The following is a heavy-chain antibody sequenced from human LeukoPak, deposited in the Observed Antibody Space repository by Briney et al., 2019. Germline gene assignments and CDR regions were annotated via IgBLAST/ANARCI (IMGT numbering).Heavy chain of an antibody. J-gene: IGHJ3*02. CDR2: IYTSGST. CDR3: ARSTVTSSGDAFDI. CDR1: GGSISSGSYY. D-gene: IGHD4-17*01. V-gene: IGHV4-61*02. Sequence: SETLSLTCTVSGGSISSGSYYGSWIRQPAGKGLEWIGRIYTSGSTNYNPSLKSRVTISVDTSKNQFSLKLTSVTAADTAVYYCARSTVTSSGDAFDIWGQGTMVTVSS.